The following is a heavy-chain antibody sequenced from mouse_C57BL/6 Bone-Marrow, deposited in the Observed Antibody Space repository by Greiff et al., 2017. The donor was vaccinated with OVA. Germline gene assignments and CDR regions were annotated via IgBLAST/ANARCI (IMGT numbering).Heavy chain of an antibody. D-gene: IGHD1-1*01. CDR3: ARGIYYYCSSHFDY. V-gene: IGHV1-72*01. J-gene: IGHJ2*01. Sequence: VQLQQPGAELVKPGASVKLSCKASGYTFTSYWMHWVKQRPGRGLEWIGRIDPNSGGTKYNEKFKSKATLTVDKPSSTAYMQLSSLTSEDSAVYYCARGIYYYCSSHFDYWGQGTTLTVSS. CDR2: IDPNSGGT. CDR1: GYTFTSYW.